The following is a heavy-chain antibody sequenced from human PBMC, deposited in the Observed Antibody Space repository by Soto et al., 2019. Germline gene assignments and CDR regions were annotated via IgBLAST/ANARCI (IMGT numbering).Heavy chain of an antibody. J-gene: IGHJ6*02. CDR2: IYPGDSDT. CDR3: ATLTEEVDGTGEYYYYGLDV. V-gene: IGHV5-51*01. D-gene: IGHD6-19*01. CDR1: GYSFTSYW. Sequence: GESLKISCKGSGYSFTSYWIGWVRQMPGKGLEWMGIIYPGDSDTRYSPSFQGQVTISADKSISTAYLQWSSLKASDTAMYYCATLTEEVDGTGEYYYYGLDVWGQGTTVTVSS.